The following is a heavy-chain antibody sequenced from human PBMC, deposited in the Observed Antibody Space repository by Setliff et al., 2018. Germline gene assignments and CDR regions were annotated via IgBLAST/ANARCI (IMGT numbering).Heavy chain of an antibody. CDR1: GGSFSTYY. CDR3: ASPRLSYYDNGAFPSDAFDL. V-gene: IGHV4-34*01. D-gene: IGHD3-22*01. Sequence: PSETLSLTCAVYGGSFSTYYWNWIRQPPGKGLEWIGEINHSGSTNYNPSLKSRVTTSVDTSKNQFSLKLRSVTAADTAVYYCASPRLSYYDNGAFPSDAFDLWGQGTMVTVSS. J-gene: IGHJ3*01. CDR2: INHSGST.